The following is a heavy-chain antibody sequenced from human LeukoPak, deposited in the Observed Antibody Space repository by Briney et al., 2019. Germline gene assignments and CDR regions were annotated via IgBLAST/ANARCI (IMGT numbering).Heavy chain of an antibody. CDR1: GYTFTGYY. D-gene: IGHD3-3*01. V-gene: IGHV1-2*02. CDR3: ARAVILPSITIFGVVITTDAFDI. Sequence: ASVKVSCKASGYTFTGYYMHWVRQAPGQGLEWMGWINPNSGGTNYAQKFQGRVTMTRDTSISTAYMELSRLRSDDTAVYYCARAVILPSITIFGVVITTDAFDIWGQGTMVTVSS. J-gene: IGHJ3*02. CDR2: INPNSGGT.